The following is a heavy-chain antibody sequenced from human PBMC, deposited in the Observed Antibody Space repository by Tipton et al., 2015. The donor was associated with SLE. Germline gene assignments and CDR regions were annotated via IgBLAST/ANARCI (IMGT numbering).Heavy chain of an antibody. CDR1: GGSIRDYY. CDR3: ARDTSFDH. J-gene: IGHJ4*02. V-gene: IGHV4-31*03. Sequence: TLSLTCTVSGGSIRDYYWSWIRQHPGKGLEWIGFIYYSGSTYYNPSLKSRAIISGDTTKNRFSLKLTSVTAADTAVYYCARDTSFDHWGQGTLVTVSS. D-gene: IGHD2/OR15-2a*01. CDR2: IYYSGST.